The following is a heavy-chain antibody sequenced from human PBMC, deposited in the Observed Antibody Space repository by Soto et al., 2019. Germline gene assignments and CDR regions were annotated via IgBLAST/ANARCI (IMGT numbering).Heavy chain of an antibody. V-gene: IGHV4-59*08. CDR2: IYYSGST. CDR1: GGSISSYY. Sequence: PSETLSLTCTVSGGSISSYYWSWIRQPPGKGLEWIGYIYYSGSTNYNPSLKSRVTISVDTSKNQFSLKLSSVTAADTAVYYCARHRGGIAAAGNADYYYYYMDVWGKGTTVTVSS. D-gene: IGHD6-13*01. J-gene: IGHJ6*03. CDR3: ARHRGGIAAAGNADYYYYYMDV.